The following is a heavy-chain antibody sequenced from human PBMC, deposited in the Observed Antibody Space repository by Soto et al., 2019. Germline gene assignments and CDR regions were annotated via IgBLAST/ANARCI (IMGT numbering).Heavy chain of an antibody. J-gene: IGHJ6*02. CDR3: ARDVLRXLEWPEPIGYYYYGMDV. V-gene: IGHV1-2*02. CDR2: INPNSGGT. Sequence: ASVKVSCKASGYTFTGYYMHWVRQAPGQGLEWMGWINPNSGGTNYAQKFQGRVTMTRDTSISTAYMELSRLRSDDTAVYYCARDVLRXLEWPEPIGYYYYGMDVWGQGTTVTVSS. D-gene: IGHD3-3*01. CDR1: GYTFTGYY.